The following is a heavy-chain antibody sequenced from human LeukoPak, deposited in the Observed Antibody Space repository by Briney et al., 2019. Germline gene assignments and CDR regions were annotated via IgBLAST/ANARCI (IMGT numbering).Heavy chain of an antibody. J-gene: IGHJ6*03. V-gene: IGHV1-69*13. D-gene: IGHD3-10*01. CDR2: IIPIFSTA. Sequence: ASVKVSCKASGGTFSSYAISWVRQAPGQGLEWMGGIIPIFSTANYAQKFQGRVTITADESTSTAYMELSSLRSEDTAVYYCASVSDGSGSYLGYYYYYMDVWGKGTTVTISS. CDR3: ASVSDGSGSYLGYYYYYMDV. CDR1: GGTFSSYA.